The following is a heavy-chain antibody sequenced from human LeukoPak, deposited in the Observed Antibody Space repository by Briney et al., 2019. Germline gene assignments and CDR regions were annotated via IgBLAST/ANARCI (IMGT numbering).Heavy chain of an antibody. CDR2: ISYDGSNK. J-gene: IGHJ6*02. V-gene: IGHV3-30-3*01. D-gene: IGHD2-2*01. CDR3: ARDEGYCSRTSCYGASKDMDV. CDR1: GVTFSSDW. Sequence: GGSLRLSCAASGVTFSSDWMHWVRQAPGKGLEWVAVISYDGSNKYYADSVKGRFTISRDNSKNTLYLQMNSLRAEDTAVYYCARDEGYCSRTSCYGASKDMDVWGQGTAVIVSS.